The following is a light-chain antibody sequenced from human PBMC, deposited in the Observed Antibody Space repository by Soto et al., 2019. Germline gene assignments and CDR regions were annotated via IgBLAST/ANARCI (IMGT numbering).Light chain of an antibody. CDR3: CSYAGSYPYV. CDR1: SSDVGAYNY. V-gene: IGLV2-11*01. J-gene: IGLJ1*01. CDR2: DVT. Sequence: QSALTQPRSVSGSPGQSVTISCTGTSSDVGAYNYVSRYQHHPGKAPKLMIYDVTKRPSGVPDRFSASKSGNTASLTISGLQAEDEADYYCCSYAGSYPYVFGSGTKLTVL.